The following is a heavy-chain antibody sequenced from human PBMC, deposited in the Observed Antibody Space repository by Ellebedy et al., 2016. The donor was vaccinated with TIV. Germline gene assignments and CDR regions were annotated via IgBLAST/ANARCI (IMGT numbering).Heavy chain of an antibody. J-gene: IGHJ6*02. CDR3: ARDGPDGPFLTQADFYGMDV. Sequence: GGSLRLSXAASGFTFSSHAMHWVRQAPGKGLEWLAVISYDGSNKYYADSVKGRFTISRYTFRNTLYLQMDSLRAEDTALYYCARDGPDGPFLTQADFYGMDVWGQGTTVTVSS. D-gene: IGHD3-9*01. CDR2: ISYDGSNK. V-gene: IGHV3-30-3*01. CDR1: GFTFSSHA.